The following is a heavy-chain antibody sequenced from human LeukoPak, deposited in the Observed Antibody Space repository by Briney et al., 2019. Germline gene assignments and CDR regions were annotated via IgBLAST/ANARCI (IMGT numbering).Heavy chain of an antibody. CDR2: IYYSGST. D-gene: IGHD6-19*01. CDR3: ARDARSSGGLPDY. Sequence: SETLSLTCTVSGGSISSYYWSWIRQPPGKGLEWIGYIYYSGSTNYNPSLKSRVTISVDTSKNQFSLKLSSVTAAGTAVYYCARDARSSGGLPDYWGQGTLVTVSS. V-gene: IGHV4-59*12. CDR1: GGSISSYY. J-gene: IGHJ4*02.